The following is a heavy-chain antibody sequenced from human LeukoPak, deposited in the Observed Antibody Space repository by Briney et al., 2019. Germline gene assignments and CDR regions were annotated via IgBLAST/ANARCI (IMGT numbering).Heavy chain of an antibody. CDR3: ARVAAGTVGWFDP. CDR1: GGTFSSYA. Sequence: SVKVSCKASGGTFSSYAISWVRQAPGQGLEWMGGIIPIFGTANYAQKFQGRVTITTDESTSTAYMELSSLRSEDTAVYYCARVAAGTVGWFDPWGQGTLVTVSS. D-gene: IGHD6-19*01. CDR2: IIPIFGTA. V-gene: IGHV1-69*05. J-gene: IGHJ5*02.